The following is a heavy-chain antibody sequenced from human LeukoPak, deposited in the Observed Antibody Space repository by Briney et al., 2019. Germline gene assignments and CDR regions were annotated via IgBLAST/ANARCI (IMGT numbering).Heavy chain of an antibody. CDR2: ISSSGSNI. CDR1: GFTFSSYE. D-gene: IGHD5-18*01. J-gene: IGHJ4*02. CDR3: AREVLDTAMALGY. V-gene: IGHV3-48*03. Sequence: GGSLRLSCAASGFTFSSYEMNWVRLAPGKGLEWVSYISSSGSNIYYADSVKGRFTISRDNSKNTLYLQMNSLRAEDTAVYYCAREVLDTAMALGYWGQGTLVTVSS.